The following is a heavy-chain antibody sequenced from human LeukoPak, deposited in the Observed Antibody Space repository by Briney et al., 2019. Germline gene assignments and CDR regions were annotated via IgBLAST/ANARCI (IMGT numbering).Heavy chain of an antibody. CDR3: ANLGYSSDFDI. CDR1: GFTFSSYG. V-gene: IGHV3-30*18. J-gene: IGHJ3*02. CDR2: ISYDGSNK. Sequence: GGSLRLSCAASGFTFSSYGMHWVRQAPGKGLEWVSVISYDGSNKYYADSVKGLFTISRDNSKNTLYLQMNSLRAEDTAVYYCANLGYSSDFDIWGQGTMVTVSS. D-gene: IGHD5-18*01.